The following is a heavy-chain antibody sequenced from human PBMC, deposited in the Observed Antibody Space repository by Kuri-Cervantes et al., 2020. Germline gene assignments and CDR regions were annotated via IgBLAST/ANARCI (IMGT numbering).Heavy chain of an antibody. CDR1: GFTFSSYW. CDR2: IKQDGSEK. CDR3: AREPNSGYDYFDY. Sequence: GESLKIPCAASGFTFSSYWMSWVRQAPGKGLEWVANIKQDGSEKYYVDSVKGRFTISRDNAKDSLYLQMNSLRAEDTAVYYCAREPNSGYDYFDYWGQGTLVTVSS. V-gene: IGHV3-7*04. D-gene: IGHD5-12*01. J-gene: IGHJ4*02.